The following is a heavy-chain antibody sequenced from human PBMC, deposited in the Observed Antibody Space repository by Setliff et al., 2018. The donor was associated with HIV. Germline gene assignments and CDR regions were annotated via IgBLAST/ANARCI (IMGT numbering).Heavy chain of an antibody. V-gene: IGHV4-4*08. CDR2: IYISGTT. CDR3: GRENPGDY. Sequence: TLSLTCTVSGGSISTSYWNWIRQPPGKGLEWIVYIYISGTTNYNPSLKSRITISVDTSKNQFSLKLSSVTAADTAVYYCGRENPGDYWGQGTLVTVSS. D-gene: IGHD3-10*01. J-gene: IGHJ4*02. CDR1: GGSISTSY.